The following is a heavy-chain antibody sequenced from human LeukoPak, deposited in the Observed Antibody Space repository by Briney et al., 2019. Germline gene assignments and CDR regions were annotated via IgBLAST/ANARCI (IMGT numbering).Heavy chain of an antibody. V-gene: IGHV4-59*01. CDR3: ASLYKNLQDY. Sequence: SETLSLTCTVSGGSISSYYWSWIRQPPGKGLEWIGYIYYSGSTNYNPSLKSRVTISVDTSKNQFSLKLSSVTAADTAVYYCASLYKNLQDYWGQGTLVTVSS. CDR1: GGSISSYY. D-gene: IGHD2-2*02. CDR2: IYYSGST. J-gene: IGHJ4*02.